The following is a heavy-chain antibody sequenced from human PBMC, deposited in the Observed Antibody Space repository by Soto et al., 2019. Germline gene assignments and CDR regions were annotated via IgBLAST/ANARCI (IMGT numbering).Heavy chain of an antibody. D-gene: IGHD3-22*01. Sequence: GESLKISCKGSGYSFTTYWIGWVRLIPGKGLEWMGIIYPGDSDTRYSPPFQGQVTISADKSISTASLQWSSLKASDTAMYYCARREYYEGASDIWGQGTMVTVSS. CDR2: IYPGDSDT. J-gene: IGHJ3*02. CDR3: ARREYYEGASDI. CDR1: GYSFTTYW. V-gene: IGHV5-51*01.